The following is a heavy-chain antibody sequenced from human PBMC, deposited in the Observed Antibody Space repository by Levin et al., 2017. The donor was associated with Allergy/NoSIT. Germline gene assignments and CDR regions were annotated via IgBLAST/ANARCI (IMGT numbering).Heavy chain of an antibody. CDR2: ILNDGTT. D-gene: IGHD2-2*01. J-gene: IGHJ4*02. V-gene: IGHV3-74*01. CDR1: AFTFRNYY. CDR3: ARGGCDRTSCLDH. Sequence: GGSLRLSCTASAFTFRNYYMHWVRQAPGMGLVWVSNILNDGTTNYADSVKGRFTISRDNAKNTLYLQMNSLGEEDTAVYFCARGGCDRTSCLDHWGQGILVTLSS.